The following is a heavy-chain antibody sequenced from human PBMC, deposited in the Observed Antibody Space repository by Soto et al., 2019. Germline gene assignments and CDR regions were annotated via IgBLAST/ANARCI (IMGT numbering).Heavy chain of an antibody. CDR3: SHGYYQYFES. J-gene: IGHJ4*02. D-gene: IGHD5-18*01. CDR2: IRSKANNYAT. CDR1: GFTFSGSA. V-gene: IGHV3-73*01. Sequence: GGSLRLSCAASGFTFSGSAMHWVRQASGKGLEWVGRIRSKANNYATAYAASVEGRFTISRDDSKNTAHLQMNSLKTEDTAVYYCSHGYYQYFESWGQGTLVTVSS.